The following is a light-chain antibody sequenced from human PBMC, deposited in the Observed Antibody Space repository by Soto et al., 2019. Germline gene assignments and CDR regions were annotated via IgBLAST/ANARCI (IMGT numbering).Light chain of an antibody. V-gene: IGLV2-14*01. CDR1: SSDVGGYNY. CDR2: GVT. Sequence: QSALTQPASVSGSPGQSITISCTGTSSDVGGYNYVSWYQQHPGKAPKLLIYGVTNRPSGVSNRFSGSKSGNTASLTISGLQTEDKADYYCTSYTSSNTYVVLGGGTKVTVL. CDR3: TSYTSSNTYVV. J-gene: IGLJ2*01.